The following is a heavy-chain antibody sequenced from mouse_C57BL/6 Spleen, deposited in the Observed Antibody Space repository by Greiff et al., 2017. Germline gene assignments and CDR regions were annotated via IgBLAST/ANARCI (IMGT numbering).Heavy chain of an antibody. Sequence: EVNVVESGEGLVKPGGSLKLSCAASGFTFSSYAMSWVRQTPEKRLEWVAYISSGGDYINYADTVKGRFTISRDNARNTLYLQMSSLKSEDTAMYYCTRDSYYYAMDYWGQGTSVTVSS. CDR3: TRDSYYYAMDY. CDR1: GFTFSSYA. CDR2: ISSGGDYI. J-gene: IGHJ4*01. V-gene: IGHV5-9-1*02. D-gene: IGHD3-2*01.